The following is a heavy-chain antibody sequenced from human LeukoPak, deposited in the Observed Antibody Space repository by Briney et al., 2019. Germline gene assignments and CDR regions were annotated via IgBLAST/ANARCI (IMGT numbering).Heavy chain of an antibody. J-gene: IGHJ3*02. V-gene: IGHV1-18*01. D-gene: IGHD6-19*01. Sequence: ASVKVSCKASGYTFTSYGISWVRQAPGQGLEWMGWISAYNGNTNYAQKLQGRVTMTTDTSTSTAYMELRSLRSDDTAVYYCAIAVAGRGAFDIWGQATMVTVSS. CDR2: ISAYNGNT. CDR3: AIAVAGRGAFDI. CDR1: GYTFTSYG.